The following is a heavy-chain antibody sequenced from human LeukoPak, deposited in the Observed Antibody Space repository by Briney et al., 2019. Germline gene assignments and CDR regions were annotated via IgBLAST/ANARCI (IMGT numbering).Heavy chain of an antibody. Sequence: GGSLRLSCAASGFTFTTYWMGWVRQAPGKGLEWVANINQDGSEKYYVDSVKGRFTISRDNAKNSLYLQMNSLRAEDAAVYYCARPLKYYYGSETYFWFDPWGQGTLVTVSS. CDR2: INQDGSEK. D-gene: IGHD3-10*01. V-gene: IGHV3-7*01. CDR1: GFTFTTYW. J-gene: IGHJ5*02. CDR3: ARPLKYYYGSETYFWFDP.